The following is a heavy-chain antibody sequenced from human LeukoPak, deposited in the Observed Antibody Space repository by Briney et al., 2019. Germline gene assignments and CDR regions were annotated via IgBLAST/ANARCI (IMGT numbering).Heavy chain of an antibody. CDR1: GYTFTGYY. CDR2: INTNTGNP. CDR3: ARELYYDILTGYLYYMDV. J-gene: IGHJ6*03. D-gene: IGHD3-9*01. V-gene: IGHV7-4-1*02. Sequence: ASVKVSCKASGYTFTGYYMHWVRQAPGQGLEWMGWINTNTGNPTYAQGFTGRFVFSLDTSVSTAYLQISSLKAEDTAVYYCARELYYDILTGYLYYMDVWGKGTTVTVSS.